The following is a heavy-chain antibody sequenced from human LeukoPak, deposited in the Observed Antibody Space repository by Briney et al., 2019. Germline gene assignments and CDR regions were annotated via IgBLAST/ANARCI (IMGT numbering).Heavy chain of an antibody. J-gene: IGHJ5*02. CDR2: INHSGST. Sequence: SETLSLTCAVYGRSFSGYYWSWIRQPPGKGLEWIGEINHSGSTNYNPSLKSRVTISVDTSKNQFSLKLSSVTAADTAVYYCARGRLRFLSHSWFDPWGQGTLVTVSS. CDR3: ARGRLRFLSHSWFDP. D-gene: IGHD3-3*01. CDR1: GRSFSGYY. V-gene: IGHV4-34*01.